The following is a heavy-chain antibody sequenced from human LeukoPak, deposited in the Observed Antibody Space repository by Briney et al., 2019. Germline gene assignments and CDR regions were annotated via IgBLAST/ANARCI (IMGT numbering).Heavy chain of an antibody. Sequence: SVKVSCKASGGTFSSYAISWVRQAPGQGLEWMGGIIPIFGTANYAQKFQGRVTITADESTSTAYMELSSLRSEDTAVYYCARERSSGYNDAFDIWGQGTMVTVSS. CDR3: ARERSSGYNDAFDI. D-gene: IGHD3-22*01. CDR1: GGTFSSYA. J-gene: IGHJ3*02. CDR2: IIPIFGTA. V-gene: IGHV1-69*13.